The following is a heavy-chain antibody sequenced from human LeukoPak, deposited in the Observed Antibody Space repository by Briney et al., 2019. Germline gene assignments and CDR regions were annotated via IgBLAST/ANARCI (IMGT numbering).Heavy chain of an antibody. CDR2: ISSGSSYI. CDR3: ARNHRSAYVPDY. J-gene: IGHJ4*02. Sequence: PGGSLRLSCAASGFTFSSYSMNWVRQAPGKGLEWVSSISSGSSYIYYADSVKGRFTISRDNAKNSLYLQMNSLRAEDTAVYYCARNHRSAYVPDYWGQGALVTVSS. D-gene: IGHD5-12*01. CDR1: GFTFSSYS. V-gene: IGHV3-21*01.